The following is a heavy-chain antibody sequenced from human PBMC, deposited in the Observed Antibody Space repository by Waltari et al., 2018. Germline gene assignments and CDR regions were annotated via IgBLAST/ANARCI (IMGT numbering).Heavy chain of an antibody. Sequence: QVQLQESGPGLVKPSQTLSLTCTVSGDSISSVGYYWTWIRQQPGKGLECIGYIHYSGSTYYNPSRKRRVTISIDTSKKQFSLKLTSVTAADTAVYYCARESYSSSAGYFYYYGLDVWGQGTTVTVSS. D-gene: IGHD6-6*01. CDR1: GDSISSVGYY. V-gene: IGHV4-31*03. CDR2: IHYSGST. CDR3: ARESYSSSAGYFYYYGLDV. J-gene: IGHJ6*02.